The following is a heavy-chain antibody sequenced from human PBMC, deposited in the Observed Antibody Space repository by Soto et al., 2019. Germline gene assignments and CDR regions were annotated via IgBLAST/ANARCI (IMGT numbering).Heavy chain of an antibody. D-gene: IGHD2-15*01. V-gene: IGHV4-39*01. J-gene: IGHJ4*02. CDR1: GGSISSSSYY. Sequence: PSETLSLTCTVSGGSISSSSYYWGWIRQPPGKGLEWIGSIYYSGSTYYNPSLKSRVTISVDTSKNQFSLKLSSVTAADTAVYYCARHAGPHCSGGSCFTSRKYYFDYWGQGTLVTLS. CDR2: IYYSGST. CDR3: ARHAGPHCSGGSCFTSRKYYFDY.